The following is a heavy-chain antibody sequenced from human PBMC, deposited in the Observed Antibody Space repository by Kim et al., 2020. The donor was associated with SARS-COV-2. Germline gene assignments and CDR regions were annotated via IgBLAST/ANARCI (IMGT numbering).Heavy chain of an antibody. CDR3: ARRNVGTSSP. Sequence: SETLSLTCSVAGDAISSSSNSWDWIRQSPGNGLEWIGGIYYSGSTHYNPSLKSRVTMSIDTSKNQCSLKLSSVTAADTAVYYCARRNVGTSSPWGQGTLVPVTS. J-gene: IGHJ5*02. CDR2: IYYSGST. D-gene: IGHD1-26*01. CDR1: GDAISSSSNS. V-gene: IGHV4-39*01.